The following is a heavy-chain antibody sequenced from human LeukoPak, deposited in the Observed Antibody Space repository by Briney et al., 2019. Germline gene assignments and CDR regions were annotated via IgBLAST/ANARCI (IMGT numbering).Heavy chain of an antibody. CDR3: AKSSGSSCYRCAFDI. CDR2: IIPIFGTA. V-gene: IGHV1-69*13. J-gene: IGHJ3*02. D-gene: IGHD2-2*01. CDR1: GGTFSSYA. Sequence: GASVKVSCKASGGTFSSYAISWVRQAPGQGLEWMGGIIPIFGTANYAQKFQGRVTITADESTSTAYMELSSLRSEDTAVYYCAKSSGSSCYRCAFDIWGQGTMVTVSS.